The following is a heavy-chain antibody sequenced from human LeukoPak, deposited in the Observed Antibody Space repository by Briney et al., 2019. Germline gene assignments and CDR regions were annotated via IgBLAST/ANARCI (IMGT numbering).Heavy chain of an antibody. CDR1: GFTFSSYG. CDR2: ISYDGSNK. Sequence: GGSLRLSCAASGFTFSSYGMHWVRQAPGKGLEWVAVISYDGSNKYYADSVKGRFTISRDNSKNTLYLQMNSLRAEDTAVYYCAKAPHPGTGSPSDYWGQGTLVTVSS. D-gene: IGHD1-1*01. CDR3: AKAPHPGTGSPSDY. V-gene: IGHV3-30*18. J-gene: IGHJ4*02.